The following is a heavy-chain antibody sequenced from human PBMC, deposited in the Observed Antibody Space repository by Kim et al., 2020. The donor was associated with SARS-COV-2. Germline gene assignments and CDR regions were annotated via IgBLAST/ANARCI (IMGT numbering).Heavy chain of an antibody. Sequence: GGSLRLSCAASGFTFSSYGMHWVRQAPGKGLEWVAVISYDGSNKYYADSVKGRFTISRDNSKNTLYLQMNSLRAEDTAVYYCAKRETSGAYYGSLSYWGQGTLVTVSS. V-gene: IGHV3-30*18. J-gene: IGHJ4*02. CDR3: AKRETSGAYYGSLSY. CDR2: ISYDGSNK. CDR1: GFTFSSYG. D-gene: IGHD3-10*01.